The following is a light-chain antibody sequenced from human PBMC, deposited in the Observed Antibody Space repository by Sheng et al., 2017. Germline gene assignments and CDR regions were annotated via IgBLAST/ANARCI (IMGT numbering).Light chain of an antibody. J-gene: IGKJ1*01. CDR3: QQYDSGRT. V-gene: IGKV1-39*01. CDR1: QSITSY. CDR2: AAS. Sequence: DIQMTQSPSSLSASVGDRVTITCRASQSITSYLNWYQQKPGKAPKLLIYAASSLQSGVPSRFSGSGSGTDFTLTISSLQPEDFATYYCQQYDSGRTFGQGT.